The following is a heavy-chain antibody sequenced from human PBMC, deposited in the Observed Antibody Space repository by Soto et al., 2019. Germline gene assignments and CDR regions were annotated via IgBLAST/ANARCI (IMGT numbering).Heavy chain of an antibody. V-gene: IGHV1-24*01. CDR2: FDPEGGET. D-gene: IGHD6-19*01. Sequence: ASVKVSCKVSGYTLTELSMHWVRQAPGKGLEWMGGFDPEGGETIYAQKFQGRVTMTEDTSTDTAYMELSSLRSEDTAVYYCATVPLSRIAVAGTEGWDYWGQGTLVTVSS. J-gene: IGHJ4*02. CDR1: GYTLTELS. CDR3: ATVPLSRIAVAGTEGWDY.